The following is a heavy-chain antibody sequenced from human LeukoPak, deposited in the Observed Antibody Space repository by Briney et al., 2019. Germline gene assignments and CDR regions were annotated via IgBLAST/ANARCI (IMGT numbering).Heavy chain of an antibody. D-gene: IGHD2-2*01. Sequence: PSETLSLTRTVSGGSISSYYWSWIRQPPGKGLEWIGYIYYSGSTNYNPSLKSRVTISVDTSKNQFSLKLSSVTAADTAVYYCASRQPYCSSTSCPFDYWGQGTLVTVSS. V-gene: IGHV4-59*01. CDR3: ASRQPYCSSTSCPFDY. CDR2: IYYSGST. J-gene: IGHJ4*02. CDR1: GGSISSYY.